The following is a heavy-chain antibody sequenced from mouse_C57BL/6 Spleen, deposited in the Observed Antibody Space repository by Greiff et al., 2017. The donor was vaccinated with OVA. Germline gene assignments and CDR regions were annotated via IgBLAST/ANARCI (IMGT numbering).Heavy chain of an antibody. J-gene: IGHJ1*03. CDR1: GYSFTDYN. Sequence: VQLKQSGPELVKPGASVKISCKASGYSFTDYNMNWVKQSNGKSLEWIGVINPNYGTTSYNQKFKGKATLTVDQSSSTAYMQLNSLTSEDSAVYYCARGIYGSSLWYFDVWGTGTTVTVSS. CDR3: ARGIYGSSLWYFDV. V-gene: IGHV1-39*01. D-gene: IGHD1-1*01. CDR2: INPNYGTT.